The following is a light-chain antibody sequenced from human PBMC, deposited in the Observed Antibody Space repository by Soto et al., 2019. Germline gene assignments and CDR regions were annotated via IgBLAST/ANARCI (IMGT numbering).Light chain of an antibody. V-gene: IGLV2-14*01. J-gene: IGLJ1*01. CDR1: SSDVGLYDY. CDR2: AVS. CDR3: SSYTSDSSYV. Sequence: QSALTQPASVSGSPGQSITISRTGTSSDVGLYDYVSWYQQHPGKAPQLMIYAVSNRPSGVSNRFSASKSGNTASLFISGLQAEDEADYYCSSYTSDSSYVFGPGTKVTVL.